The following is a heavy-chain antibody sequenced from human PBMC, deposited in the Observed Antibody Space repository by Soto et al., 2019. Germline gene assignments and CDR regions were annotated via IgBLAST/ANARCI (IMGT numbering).Heavy chain of an antibody. CDR3: ARDSPAMVRGVKRGRQGLNFDY. Sequence: QVQLVQSGAEVKKPGASVKVSCKASGYTFTSYGISWVRQAPGQGLEWMGWISAYNGNTNYAQKLQGRVTMTTDTSTSTAYMELRSLKSDDTAVYYSARDSPAMVRGVKRGRQGLNFDYWGQGTLVTVSS. D-gene: IGHD3-10*01. V-gene: IGHV1-18*01. J-gene: IGHJ4*02. CDR2: ISAYNGNT. CDR1: GYTFTSYG.